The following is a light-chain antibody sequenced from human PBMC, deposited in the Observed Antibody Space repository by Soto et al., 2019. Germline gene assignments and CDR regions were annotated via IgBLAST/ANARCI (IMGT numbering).Light chain of an antibody. CDR3: QHYYTSYTT. V-gene: IGKV3-20*01. Sequence: EIVLTQSPGTLSLSPGERATLSCRASQSVSDSSLAWYQQNPGQAPRLLIYGASTRATGIPDRFSGSGFGTDFTLTISRLEPEDFAVYYCQHYYTSYTTFGQGTKVDIK. CDR2: GAS. J-gene: IGKJ1*01. CDR1: QSVSDSS.